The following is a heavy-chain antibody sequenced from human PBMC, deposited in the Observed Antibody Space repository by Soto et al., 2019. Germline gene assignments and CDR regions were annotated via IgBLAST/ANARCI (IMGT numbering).Heavy chain of an antibody. J-gene: IGHJ4*02. CDR2: IYYSGSA. CDR1: GGSISSGDYY. CDR3: ARVAISNWHYFDY. D-gene: IGHD6-13*01. Sequence: PSETLSLTCIVSGGSISSGDYYWSWIRQHPGKGLERIGYIYYSGSAYYNPSLKSRVTMSVDTSKNQFSLKLSSVTAADTAIYFCARVAISNWHYFDYWGQGTLVTVSS. V-gene: IGHV4-31*03.